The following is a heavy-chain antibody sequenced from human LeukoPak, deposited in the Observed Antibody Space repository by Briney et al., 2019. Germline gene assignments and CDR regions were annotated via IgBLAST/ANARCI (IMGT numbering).Heavy chain of an antibody. V-gene: IGHV3-23*01. CDR2: ISDSAAKT. D-gene: IGHD1-26*01. CDR3: AKEDHGTYSTAFDY. CDR1: GFTLSNFA. Sequence: PGGSLRLSCEVSGFTLSNFAMSWVRQAPGKGLEWISAISDSAAKTYYADSVKGRFTISRDNAKNTVFLQMNSLRAEDTALYYCAKEDHGTYSTAFDYWGQGTLVTVSS. J-gene: IGHJ4*02.